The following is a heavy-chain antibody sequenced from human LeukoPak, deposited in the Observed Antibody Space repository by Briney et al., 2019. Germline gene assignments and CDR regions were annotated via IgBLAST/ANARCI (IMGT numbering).Heavy chain of an antibody. V-gene: IGHV1-69*13. J-gene: IGHJ5*02. Sequence: GASVKISCKASGGTFSSYAISWVRQAPGQGLEWMGGIIPIFGTANYAQKFQGRVTITADESTSTAYMELSSLRSEDTAVYYCAREMATIRDPMRNWFDPWGQGTLVTVSS. CDR1: GGTFSSYA. CDR3: AREMATIRDPMRNWFDP. D-gene: IGHD5-24*01. CDR2: IIPIFGTA.